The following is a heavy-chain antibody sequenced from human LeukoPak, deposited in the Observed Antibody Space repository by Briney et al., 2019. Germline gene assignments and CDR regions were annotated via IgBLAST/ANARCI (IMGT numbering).Heavy chain of an antibody. J-gene: IGHJ5*02. V-gene: IGHV4-4*07. D-gene: IGHD3-22*01. CDR2: IYTSGST. CDR1: GGSISSYY. CDR3: ARLIREDDSSGIRLVWFDP. Sequence: PSETLSLTCTVSGGSISSYYWSWIRQPAGKGLEWIGRIYTSGSTNYNPSLKSRVTISVDTSKNQFSLKLSSVTAADTAVYYCARLIREDDSSGIRLVWFDPWGQGTLVTVSS.